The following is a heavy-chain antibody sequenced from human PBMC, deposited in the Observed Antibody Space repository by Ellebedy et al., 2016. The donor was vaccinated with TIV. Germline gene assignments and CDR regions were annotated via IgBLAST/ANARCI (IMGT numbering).Heavy chain of an antibody. CDR1: GYTFTSYG. D-gene: IGHD6-13*01. Sequence: AASVKVSCKASGYTFTSYGISWVRQAPGQGLEWMGWISAYNGNTNYAQKLQGRVTMTTDTSTSTAYMELRSLRSDDTAVYYCARMTRKGAAAGTFIDYWGQGTLVTVSS. J-gene: IGHJ4*02. V-gene: IGHV1-18*01. CDR2: ISAYNGNT. CDR3: ARMTRKGAAAGTFIDY.